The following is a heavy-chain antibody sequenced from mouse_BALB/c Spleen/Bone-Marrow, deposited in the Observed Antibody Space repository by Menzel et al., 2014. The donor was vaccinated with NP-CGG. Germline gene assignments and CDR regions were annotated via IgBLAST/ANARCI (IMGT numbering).Heavy chain of an antibody. V-gene: IGHV14-3*02. CDR3: VYGRDWYFDV. D-gene: IGHD1-1*01. CDR2: IDPANGNT. J-gene: IGHJ1*01. CDR1: GFNIKDTY. Sequence: VQLQQSGAELVKPGASVKLSCTASGFNIKDTYMHWVKARPEQGLEWIGRIDPANGNTKYDPKFQGKATITADTSSNTAYLQLSSLTSEDTAVYYCVYGRDWYFDVWGAGTTVTVSS.